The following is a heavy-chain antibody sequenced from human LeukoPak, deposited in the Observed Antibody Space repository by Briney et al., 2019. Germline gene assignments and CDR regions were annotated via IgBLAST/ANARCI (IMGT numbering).Heavy chain of an antibody. CDR2: INAGNGNT. V-gene: IGHV1-3*01. CDR1: GYTFTSYA. D-gene: IGHD4-11*01. Sequence: ASVKVSCKASGYTFTSYAMHWVRQAPGQRLEWMGWINAGNGNTKYSQGFQGRVTITRDTSASTAYMELSSLRSEDTAVYYCARDTVPRTIMTTVTTTYYYGMDVWGQGTTVTVSS. CDR3: ARDTVPRTIMTTVTTTYYYGMDV. J-gene: IGHJ6*02.